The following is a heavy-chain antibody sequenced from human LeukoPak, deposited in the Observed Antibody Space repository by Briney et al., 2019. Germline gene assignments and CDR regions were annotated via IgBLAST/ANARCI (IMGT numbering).Heavy chain of an antibody. CDR2: INPNSGGT. CDR3: ARTLSPTNWFDP. V-gene: IGHV1-2*02. Sequence: ASVKVSCKASGYTFTGYYMHWVRQAPGQGLEWMGWINPNSGGTNYAQKFQGRVTMTRDTSISTAYMELSRLRSDDTAVYYRARTLSPTNWFDPWGQGTLVTVSS. J-gene: IGHJ5*02. CDR1: GYTFTGYY. D-gene: IGHD3-16*02.